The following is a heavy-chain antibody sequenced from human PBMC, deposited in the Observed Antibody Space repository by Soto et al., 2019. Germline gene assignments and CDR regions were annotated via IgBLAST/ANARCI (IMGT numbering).Heavy chain of an antibody. D-gene: IGHD4-17*01. J-gene: IGHJ5*02. Sequence: ASVKVSCKASGYTFTGYDIHWVRQAPGQGLEWMGWINPNSGGTNYAQKFQGWVTMTRDTSISTAYMELSRLRSDDTAVYYCARSDYGGEANQTAKWYAPWAKGTLVTVSP. CDR2: INPNSGGT. CDR3: ARSDYGGEANQTAKWYAP. V-gene: IGHV1-2*04. CDR1: GYTFTGYD.